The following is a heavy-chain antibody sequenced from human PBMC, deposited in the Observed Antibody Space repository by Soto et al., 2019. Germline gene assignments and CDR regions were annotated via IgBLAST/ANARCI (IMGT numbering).Heavy chain of an antibody. J-gene: IGHJ5*02. CDR3: ASSRRARPWGLTWFDP. V-gene: IGHV4-31*03. CDR1: GGSISSGGYY. Sequence: SSETLSLTCTVSGGSISSGGYYWSWVRQHPGKGLEWIGYIYYSGRTYYNPSLKSRVTISVDTPKNQFSLKLSSVTAADTAVYYCASSRRARPWGLTWFDPWGQGTLVTVSS. D-gene: IGHD6-6*01. CDR2: IYYSGRT.